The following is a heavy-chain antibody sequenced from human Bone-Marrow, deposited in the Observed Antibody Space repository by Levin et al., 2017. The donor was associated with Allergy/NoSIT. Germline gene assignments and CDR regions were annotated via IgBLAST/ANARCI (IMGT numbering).Heavy chain of an antibody. V-gene: IGHV4-34*01. CDR3: AREGNSSSSHYYYYYMDV. D-gene: IGHD6-13*01. CDR2: INHSGST. Sequence: SQTLSLTCAVYGGSFSGYYWSWIRQPPGKGLEWIGEINHSGSTNYNPSLKSRVTISVDTSKNQFSLKLSSVTAADTAVYYCAREGNSSSSHYYYYYMDVWGKGTTVTVSS. CDR1: GGSFSGYY. J-gene: IGHJ6*03.